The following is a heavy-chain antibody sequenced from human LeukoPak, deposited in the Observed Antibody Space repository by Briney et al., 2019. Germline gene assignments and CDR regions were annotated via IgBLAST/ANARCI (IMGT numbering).Heavy chain of an antibody. D-gene: IGHD6-6*01. CDR1: GGSISSSSYY. V-gene: IGHV4-39*07. CDR3: ARDWGVTARPGYMDV. J-gene: IGHJ6*03. CDR2: INHSGST. Sequence: PSETLSLTCTVSGGSISSSSYYWGWIRQPPGKGLEWIGEINHSGSTNYNPSLKSRVTISVDTSKNQFSLKLSSVTAADTAVYYCARDWGVTARPGYMDVWGKGTTVTVSS.